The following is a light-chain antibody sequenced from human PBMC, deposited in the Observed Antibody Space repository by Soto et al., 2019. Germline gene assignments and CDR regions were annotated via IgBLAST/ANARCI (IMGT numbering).Light chain of an antibody. V-gene: IGLV2-11*01. CDR2: NVG. CDR1: SRDVGGYND. Sequence: QSALTQLRSGSGSPGRSVPIYCTGTSRDVGGYNDVSWYQQYTGKAPKLIIYNVGTRRLGVPGRFSGSKSGNTASLTISGLQAEDEGQYYCCSYAGAYTFVFGSGTKVTVL. CDR3: CSYAGAYTFV. J-gene: IGLJ1*01.